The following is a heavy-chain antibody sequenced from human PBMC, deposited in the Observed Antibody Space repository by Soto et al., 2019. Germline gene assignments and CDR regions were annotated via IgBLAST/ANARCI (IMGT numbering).Heavy chain of an antibody. D-gene: IGHD3-16*01. V-gene: IGHV4-30-4*01. CDR3: AREGAASHSYYYGTDV. Sequence: PSETLSLTCTVSGGSISSGDSYWSWIRQSPGKGLEWIGYIYHSGSTYYKSSFRGRVTISVDTFKNQFSLNLNSVTAADTAVYFCAREGAASHSYYYGTDVWGQGTTVTVSS. CDR2: IYHSGST. J-gene: IGHJ6*02. CDR1: GGSISSGDSY.